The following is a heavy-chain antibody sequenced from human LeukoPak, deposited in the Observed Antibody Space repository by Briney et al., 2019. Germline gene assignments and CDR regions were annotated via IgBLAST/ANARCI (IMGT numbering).Heavy chain of an antibody. V-gene: IGHV1-69*13. CDR2: IIPIFGTA. CDR3: ATTRFTVTTPRYYYGMDV. D-gene: IGHD4-11*01. Sequence: PWASVKVSCKASGGTFSSYAISWVRRAPGQGLEWMGGIIPIFGTANYAQKFQGRVTITADESTSTAYMELSSLRSEDTAVYYCATTRFTVTTPRYYYGMDVWGKGTTVTVSS. CDR1: GGTFSSYA. J-gene: IGHJ6*04.